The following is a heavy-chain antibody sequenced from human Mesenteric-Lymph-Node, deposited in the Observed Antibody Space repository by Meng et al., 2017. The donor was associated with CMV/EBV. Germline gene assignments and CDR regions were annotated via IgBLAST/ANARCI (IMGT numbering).Heavy chain of an antibody. D-gene: IGHD3-10*01. V-gene: IGHV4-59*01. Sequence: SETLSLTCTVSGASITYYYWSWIRQPPGKGLEWIGFVHHSGRTNYNPSLKSQLTMSVETSKNQFSLTLTSVTAADTAIYYCVRDSYSYGSDSYNWFDPWGQGTLVTVSS. CDR1: GASITYYY. J-gene: IGHJ5*02. CDR2: VHHSGRT. CDR3: VRDSYSYGSDSYNWFDP.